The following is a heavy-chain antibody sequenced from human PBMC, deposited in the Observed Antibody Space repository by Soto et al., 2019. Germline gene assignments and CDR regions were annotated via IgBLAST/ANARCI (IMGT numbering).Heavy chain of an antibody. J-gene: IGHJ5*02. D-gene: IGHD3-10*01. CDR2: IYYSGST. CDR3: ARHAYYYGSGHNWFDP. V-gene: IGHV4-59*08. CDR1: GGSISSYY. Sequence: SETLSLTCTVSGGSISSYYWSWIRQPPGKGLEWIGYIYYSGSTNYNPSLKSRVTISVDTSKNQFSLKLSSVAAADTAVYYCARHAYYYGSGHNWFDPWGQGTLVTAPQ.